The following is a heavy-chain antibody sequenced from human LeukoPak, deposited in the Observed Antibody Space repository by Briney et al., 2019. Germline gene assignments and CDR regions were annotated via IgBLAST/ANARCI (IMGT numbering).Heavy chain of an antibody. D-gene: IGHD6-13*01. CDR2: ISSSSSTI. V-gene: IGHV3-48*01. CDR1: GFTFSSYS. Sequence: GGSLRLSCAASGFTFSSYSMNWVRQAPRKGLEWVSYISSSSSTIYYADSVKGRFTISRDNAKNSLYLQMNSLRAEDTAVYYCASYSSSWYDYYYGMDVWGQGTTVTVSS. CDR3: ASYSSSWYDYYYGMDV. J-gene: IGHJ6*02.